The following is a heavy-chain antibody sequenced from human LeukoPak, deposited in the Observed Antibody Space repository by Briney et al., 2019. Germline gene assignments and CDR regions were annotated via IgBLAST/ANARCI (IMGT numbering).Heavy chain of an antibody. CDR2: ITDNGGST. V-gene: IGHV3-23*01. D-gene: IGHD3-10*01. CDR3: AKDLGFGELNRYDY. Sequence: PGGSLRLSCAASGFIFNNYGMSWVRQAPGKGLERVSGITDNGGSTYYADSVKGRFTISRDDSKSTLYLQMNNLRAEDTAVYYCAKDLGFGELNRYDYWGQGILVTVSS. J-gene: IGHJ4*02. CDR1: GFIFNNYG.